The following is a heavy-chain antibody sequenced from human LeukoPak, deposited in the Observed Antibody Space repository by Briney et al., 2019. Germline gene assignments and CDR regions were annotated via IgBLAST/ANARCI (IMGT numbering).Heavy chain of an antibody. CDR1: GYTFTSYA. CDR3: ARDSQQRYFDWLLIGDYYMDV. D-gene: IGHD3-9*01. J-gene: IGHJ6*03. V-gene: IGHV7-4-1*02. CDR2: INTNTGNP. Sequence: ASVKVSCKASGYTFTSYAMNWVRQAPGQGLEWMGWINTNTGNPTYAQGFTGRFVFSLDTSVSTAYLQISSLKAEDTAVYYCARDSQQRYFDWLLIGDYYMDVWGKGTTVTVSS.